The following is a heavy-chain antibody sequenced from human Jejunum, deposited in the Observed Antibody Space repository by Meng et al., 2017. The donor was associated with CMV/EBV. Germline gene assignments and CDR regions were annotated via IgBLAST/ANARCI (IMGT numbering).Heavy chain of an antibody. Sequence: ISYSMNWVRQAPGKGLEWVSSISGSSSHIYYADSVKGRFTISRDNAKNSLYLQMNSLRAEDTAVYYCARDAVFGVVTYYYGMDVWGQGTTVTVSS. J-gene: IGHJ6*02. V-gene: IGHV3-21*01. CDR2: ISGSSSHI. CDR3: ARDAVFGVVTYYYGMDV. CDR1: ISYS. D-gene: IGHD3-3*01.